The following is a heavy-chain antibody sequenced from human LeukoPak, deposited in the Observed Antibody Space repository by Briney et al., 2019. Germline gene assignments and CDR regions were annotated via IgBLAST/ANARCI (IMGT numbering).Heavy chain of an antibody. Sequence: GGSLRLSCAASGFTFSSNGMHWVRQAPGKGLEWVAFIRYDGSTKYYADSVKGRFTISRDNSKNTLYLQLNSLRAEDTAVYYCAKDTVVTPVTTYYYYYMDVWGKGTTVTVSS. CDR1: GFTFSSNG. V-gene: IGHV3-30*02. CDR3: AKDTVVTPVTTYYYYYMDV. J-gene: IGHJ6*03. CDR2: IRYDGSTK. D-gene: IGHD4-23*01.